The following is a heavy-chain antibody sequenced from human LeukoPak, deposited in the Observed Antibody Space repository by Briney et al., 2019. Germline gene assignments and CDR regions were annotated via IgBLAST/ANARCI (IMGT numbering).Heavy chain of an antibody. Sequence: SETLSLTCAVYGGSFSGYYWSWIRQPPGKGLEWIGEINHSGSTNYNPPLKSRVTISVDTSKNQFSLKLSSVTAADTAVYYCAGKWLPRRAYDYWGQGTLVTVSS. V-gene: IGHV4-34*01. CDR3: AGKWLPRRAYDY. CDR2: INHSGST. CDR1: GGSFSGYY. J-gene: IGHJ4*02. D-gene: IGHD5-12*01.